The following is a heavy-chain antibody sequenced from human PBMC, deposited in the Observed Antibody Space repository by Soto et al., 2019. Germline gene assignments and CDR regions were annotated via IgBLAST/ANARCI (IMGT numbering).Heavy chain of an antibody. CDR1: GYTFTSYG. CDR3: ARVGIAPYYYYYYMDF. D-gene: IGHD3-10*01. V-gene: IGHV1-18*01. J-gene: IGHJ6*03. Sequence: GASGKVCCKASGYTFTSYGISWVRQAPGQGLEWMGWISAYNGNTNYAQKLQGRVTMTTDTSTSTAYMELRSLRPDDTAVYYCARVGIAPYYYYYYMDFWGKGTTVTVSS. CDR2: ISAYNGNT.